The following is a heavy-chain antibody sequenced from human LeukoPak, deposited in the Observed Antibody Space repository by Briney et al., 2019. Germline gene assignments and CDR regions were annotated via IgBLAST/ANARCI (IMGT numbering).Heavy chain of an antibody. CDR1: GFTFSSYW. J-gene: IGHJ1*01. Sequence: PGGSLRLSCAASGFTFSSYWMSWVRQAPGKGLEWVANIKEDGSEKYYVDSVKGRFTISRDNAKNSLYLQMNSLRAEDTAVYYCARYRPYYYNTISSLAEYFQHWGQGTLVTVSS. CDR2: IKEDGSEK. V-gene: IGHV3-7*01. D-gene: IGHD3-22*01. CDR3: ARYRPYYYNTISSLAEYFQH.